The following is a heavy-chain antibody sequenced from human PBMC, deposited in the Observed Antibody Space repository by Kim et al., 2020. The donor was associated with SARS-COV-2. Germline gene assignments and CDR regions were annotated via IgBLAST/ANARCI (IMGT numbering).Heavy chain of an antibody. CDR3: ARDPLTSSWYVLAIYYYYGMDV. J-gene: IGHJ6*02. Sequence: SQTLSLTCAISGDSVSSNSAAWNWIRQSPSRGLEWLGRTYYRSKWYNDYAVSVKSRITINPDTSKNQFSLQLNSVTPEDTAVYYCARDPLTSSWYVLAIYYYYGMDVWGQGTTVTVSS. V-gene: IGHV6-1*01. CDR1: GDSVSSNSAA. D-gene: IGHD6-13*01. CDR2: TYYRSKWYN.